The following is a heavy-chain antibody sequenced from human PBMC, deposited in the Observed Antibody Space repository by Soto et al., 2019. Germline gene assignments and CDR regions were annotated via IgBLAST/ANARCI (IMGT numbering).Heavy chain of an antibody. V-gene: IGHV3-23*01. CDR1: GFTFSSYA. D-gene: IGHD2-8*01. CDR3: ARRPIVLMVYADTFDY. J-gene: IGHJ4*02. CDR2: ISGSGGST. Sequence: GGSLRLSCAASGFTFSSYAMSWVRQAPGTGLEWVSAISGSGGSTYYADSVKGRFTISRDNSKNTLYLQMNSLRAEDTAVYYCARRPIVLMVYADTFDYWGQGTLVTVSS.